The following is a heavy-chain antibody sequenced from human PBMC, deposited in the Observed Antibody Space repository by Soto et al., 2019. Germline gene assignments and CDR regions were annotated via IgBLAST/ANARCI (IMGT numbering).Heavy chain of an antibody. CDR2: VYYTGTT. CDR3: ARDLAAVPRAFDY. Sequence: SETLSLTCTVSGGSISSYYYIWVRQPPGKGLEWIGSVYYTGTTDYNPSLKSRVTISVDTSKTQFSLNLRSVTAADTAVYYCARDLAAVPRAFDYWGRGTLVTVSS. CDR1: GGSISSYY. J-gene: IGHJ4*02. D-gene: IGHD6-13*01. V-gene: IGHV4-59*01.